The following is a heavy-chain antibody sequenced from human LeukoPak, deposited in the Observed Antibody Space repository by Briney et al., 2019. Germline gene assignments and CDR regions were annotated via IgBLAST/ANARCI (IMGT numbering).Heavy chain of an antibody. Sequence: QSGGSLRLSCAASGFTFSSYAMSWVRQAPGKGLEWVSAISGSGGSTYYADSVKGRFTISRDNSKNTLYLQMNSLRAEDTAVYYCARAYCSGGSCYHGVDYWGQGTLVAVSS. D-gene: IGHD2-15*01. J-gene: IGHJ4*02. CDR2: ISGSGGST. CDR3: ARAYCSGGSCYHGVDY. CDR1: GFTFSSYA. V-gene: IGHV3-23*01.